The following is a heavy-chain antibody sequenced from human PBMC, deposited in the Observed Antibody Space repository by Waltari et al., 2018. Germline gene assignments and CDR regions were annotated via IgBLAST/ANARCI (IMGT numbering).Heavy chain of an antibody. CDR2: IKRTSEGGTT. Sequence: EVQLVESGGGLAKHGGSLRLSCEASGFTSIYTWMTWVRQAPGKGLEWVGRIKRTSEGGTTDYAAPVKGRFTISRDDSKNTLYLQMNSLQTDDTGVYYCTRIYYDSSGPDYWGQGTLVTVSS. CDR3: TRIYYDSSGPDY. V-gene: IGHV3-15*01. CDR1: GFTSIYTW. J-gene: IGHJ4*02. D-gene: IGHD3-22*01.